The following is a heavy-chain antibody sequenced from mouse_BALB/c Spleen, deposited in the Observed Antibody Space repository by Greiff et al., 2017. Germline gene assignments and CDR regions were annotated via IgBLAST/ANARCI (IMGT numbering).Heavy chain of an antibody. V-gene: IGHV3-8*02. Sequence: EVQLQESGPSLVKPSESLSLTCSASGDSITSCYWNWVRKLPGNKLEYMGYISYSGSTSYNPSLKSRISITRDTSKNQYYLQLNSVTTEDTAAYYCARGGITNFDYWGQGTTLTVSS. CDR3: ARGGITNFDY. J-gene: IGHJ2*01. CDR1: GDSITSCY. CDR2: ISYSGST. D-gene: IGHD2-4*01.